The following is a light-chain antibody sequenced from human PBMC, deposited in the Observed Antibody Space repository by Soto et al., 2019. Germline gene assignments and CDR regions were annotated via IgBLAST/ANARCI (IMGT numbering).Light chain of an antibody. CDR1: SSDLGAYNF. Sequence: QSVLTRPASVSGSPGQSITISCTGTSSDLGAYNFVSWYQHHPGKVPKLMIYEVSNRPSGVSNRFSGSKSGNTASLTISGLQAEDEADYYCSSYTSISTYVFGTGTKLTVL. V-gene: IGLV2-14*01. CDR2: EVS. CDR3: SSYTSISTYV. J-gene: IGLJ1*01.